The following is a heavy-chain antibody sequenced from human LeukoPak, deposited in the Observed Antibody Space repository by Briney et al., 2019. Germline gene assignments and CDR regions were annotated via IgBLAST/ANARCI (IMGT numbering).Heavy chain of an antibody. CDR3: ARSAPRNYYYMDV. V-gene: IGHV1-2*02. CDR2: INPNSGGT. CDR1: GYTFPGYY. D-gene: IGHD2-15*01. Sequence: ASVKVSCKASGYTFPGYYMHWVRQAPGQGLEWMGWINPNSGGTNYAQKFQGRVTMTRDTSISTAYMELSRLRSDDTAVYYCARSAPRNYYYMDVWGKGTTVTVSS. J-gene: IGHJ6*03.